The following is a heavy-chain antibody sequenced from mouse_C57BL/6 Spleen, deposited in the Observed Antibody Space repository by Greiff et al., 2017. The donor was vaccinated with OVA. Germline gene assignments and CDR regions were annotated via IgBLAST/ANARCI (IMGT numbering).Heavy chain of an antibody. Sequence: QVPLKVSGPGLLQPAQSLSLSCSFSGFSFSTSGMGLSWLRQPSGLGLEWLAHIYCGDANRYNTSPKSRPIISKDTSRNQVFLKITSVDTADTATNDCAVIATAPWFAYWGQGTLVTVSA. V-gene: IGHV8-12*01. CDR1: GFSFSTSGMG. CDR3: AVIATAPWFAY. J-gene: IGHJ3*01. CDR2: IYCGDAN. D-gene: IGHD1-1*01.